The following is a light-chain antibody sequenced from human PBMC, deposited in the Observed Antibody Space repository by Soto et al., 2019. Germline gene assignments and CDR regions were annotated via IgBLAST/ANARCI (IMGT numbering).Light chain of an antibody. CDR2: RHT. CDR3: QAWESGTVV. Sequence: SYELTQPPSVSVSPGLTASITCSGDELGNKYVSWYQQKPGQSPVLVIYRHTKRPSGIPERFSGSNSGNTATLTISGTQAMDEADYYCQAWESGTVVFGGGTKVTVL. CDR1: ELGNKY. J-gene: IGLJ3*02. V-gene: IGLV3-1*01.